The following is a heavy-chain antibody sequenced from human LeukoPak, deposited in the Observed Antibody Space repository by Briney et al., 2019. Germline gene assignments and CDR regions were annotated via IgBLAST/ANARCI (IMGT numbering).Heavy chain of an antibody. CDR3: ARDNWGGYWYFDL. CDR1: GFTFTKYW. V-gene: IGHV3-7*01. J-gene: IGHJ2*01. CDR2: IKQDGSDK. Sequence: GGSLRLSCAASGFTFTKYWMTWVRQAPGKGLEWVGNIKQDGSDKNNMDSVKGRFTISRDNTKNSVYLQMSSLRAEDTAVYYCARDNWGGYWYFDLWGRGTLVTVSS. D-gene: IGHD7-27*01.